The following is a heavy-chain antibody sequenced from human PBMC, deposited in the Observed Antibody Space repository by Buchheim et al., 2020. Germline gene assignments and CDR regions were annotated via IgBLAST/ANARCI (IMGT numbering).Heavy chain of an antibody. CDR1: GFTFSSYG. CDR3: ARDRYCSSTSCLYYFDY. Sequence: QVQLVESGGGVVQPGRSLRLSCAASGFTFSSYGMHWVRQAPGKGLEWVAVIWYDGSNKYYADSVKGRFTISRDTSKNTLYLQMNSLRAEDTAVYYCARDRYCSSTSCLYYFDYWGQGTL. CDR2: IWYDGSNK. J-gene: IGHJ4*02. D-gene: IGHD2-2*01. V-gene: IGHV3-33*01.